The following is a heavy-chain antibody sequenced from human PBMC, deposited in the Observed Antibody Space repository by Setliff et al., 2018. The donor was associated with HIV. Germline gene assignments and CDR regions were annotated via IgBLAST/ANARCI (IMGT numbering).Heavy chain of an antibody. D-gene: IGHD2-2*02. V-gene: IGHV1-24*01. CDR3: ARALYTNLAHFDY. Sequence: ASVKVSCKVSGYTLTELSLHWVRQAPAKGLEWMGGFDPEDVETVYAQKFQGRVTMTEDTSTDTAYMELSSLGSEDTAVYYCARALYTNLAHFDYWGQGTLVSVSS. CDR1: GYTLTELS. CDR2: FDPEDVET. J-gene: IGHJ4*02.